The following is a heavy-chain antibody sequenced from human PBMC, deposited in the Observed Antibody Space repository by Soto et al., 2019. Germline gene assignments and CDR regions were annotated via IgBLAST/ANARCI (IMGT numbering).Heavy chain of an antibody. D-gene: IGHD3-16*01. Sequence: GGSLRLSCAASGFTFRTYGMHWVRQAPGKGLEWVAMIWYDGSNIFYADSVKGRFTISRDNSKNTLFLQVNSLRAEDTAVYYCARDNAASGGFDYWGQGTLVTVSS. CDR3: ARDNAASGGFDY. CDR1: GFTFRTYG. J-gene: IGHJ4*02. V-gene: IGHV3-33*01. CDR2: IWYDGSNI.